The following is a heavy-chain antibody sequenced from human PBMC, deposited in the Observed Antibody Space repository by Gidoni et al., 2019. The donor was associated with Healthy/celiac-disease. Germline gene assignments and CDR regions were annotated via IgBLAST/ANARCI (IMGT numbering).Heavy chain of an antibody. CDR1: GGTFSSYT. V-gene: IGHV1-69*08. Sequence: QVQLVQSGAEVKKPGSSVKVSCKASGGTFSSYTISWVRQAPGQGLEWMGRIIPILGIANYAQKFQGRVTITADKSTSTAYMELSSLRSEDTAVYYCAREGDYYGSDSNWFDPWGQGTLVTVSS. CDR2: IIPILGIA. CDR3: AREGDYYGSDSNWFDP. J-gene: IGHJ5*02. D-gene: IGHD3-10*01.